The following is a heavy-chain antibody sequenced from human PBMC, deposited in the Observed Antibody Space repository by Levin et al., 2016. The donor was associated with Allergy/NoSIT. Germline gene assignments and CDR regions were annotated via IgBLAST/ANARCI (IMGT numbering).Heavy chain of an antibody. Sequence: GGSLRLSCAASGFFVNNNYMTWVRQAPGKGLEWVSSIYAGGTTYYSDSVRGRFTISRANSKNTLLLQMDSLRADDTAVYYCARVLYNYNSGWNLDYWGQGTLVTVSS. D-gene: IGHD6-19*01. J-gene: IGHJ4*02. CDR3: ARVLYNYNSGWNLDY. CDR1: GFFVNNNY. CDR2: IYAGGTT. V-gene: IGHV3-53*01.